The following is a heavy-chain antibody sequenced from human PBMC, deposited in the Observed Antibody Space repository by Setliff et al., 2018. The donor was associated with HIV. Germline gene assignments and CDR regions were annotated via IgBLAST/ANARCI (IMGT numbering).Heavy chain of an antibody. D-gene: IGHD3-3*01. V-gene: IGHV4-39*07. J-gene: IGHJ4*02. CDR2: FYDGGST. Sequence: PSETLSLTCTVSGGSISRSDYYWGWIRQPPGKGLEWIGSFYDGGSTNYNPSLKSRVTISLDTSKNQFSLNLTSVTAADTAVYYCARGYYNFWSGYPPLDYWGQGTLVTVSS. CDR3: ARGYYNFWSGYPPLDY. CDR1: GGSISRSDYY.